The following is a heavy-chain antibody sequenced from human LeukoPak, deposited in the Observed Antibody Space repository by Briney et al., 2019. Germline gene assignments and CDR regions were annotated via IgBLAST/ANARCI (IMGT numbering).Heavy chain of an antibody. V-gene: IGHV3-23*01. CDR1: GSTFSSYA. D-gene: IGHD3-22*01. CDR2: ISGSGGST. CDR3: AKDRAHYDSSGYYYDAFDI. J-gene: IGHJ3*02. Sequence: GGSLRLSCAASGSTFSSYAMSWVRQAPGKGLEWVSAISGSGGSTYYADSVKGRFTISRDNSKNTLYLQMNSLRAEDTAVYYCAKDRAHYDSSGYYYDAFDIWGQGTMVTVSS.